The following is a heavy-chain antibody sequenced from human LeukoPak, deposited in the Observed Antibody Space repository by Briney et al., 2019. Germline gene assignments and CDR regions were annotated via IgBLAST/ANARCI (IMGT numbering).Heavy chain of an antibody. CDR2: VYYSGTT. J-gene: IGHJ4*02. CDR1: GSFISPYY. V-gene: IGHV4-59*08. D-gene: IGHD4-23*01. CDR3: ARHRPSPDRFGDDSFFDY. Sequence: SETLSLTCTVSGSFISPYYWSWIRQPPGKGLEGIGNVYYSGTTNYNPTLKSRVALSVDTSKNQFSLILTSVTAADTAVYYCARHRPSPDRFGDDSFFDYWGQGALVTVSS.